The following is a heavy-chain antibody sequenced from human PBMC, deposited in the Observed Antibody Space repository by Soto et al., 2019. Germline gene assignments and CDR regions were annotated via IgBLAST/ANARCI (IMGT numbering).Heavy chain of an antibody. CDR2: INDPGSI. V-gene: IGHV4-34*01. J-gene: IGHJ2*01. Sequence: QLHQWGPGPWRPLGPPPLTSGVSGGFFSGYSWPWFRQPPGRGLEWIGEINDPGSINYTPSLKSRVSISVDTSKNHYSLNLRSVTAADTAVYYCARESHDILTGPPWVWYFDLWGRGTLVTVSS. D-gene: IGHD3-9*01. CDR1: GGFFSGYS. CDR3: ARESHDILTGPPWVWYFDL.